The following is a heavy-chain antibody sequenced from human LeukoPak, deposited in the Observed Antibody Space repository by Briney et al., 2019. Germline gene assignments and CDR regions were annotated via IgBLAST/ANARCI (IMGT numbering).Heavy chain of an antibody. D-gene: IGHD6-6*01. J-gene: IGHJ4*02. V-gene: IGHV1-18*01. CDR3: AREYSSSSSRLGWVDY. CDR1: GYTFTSYG. CDR2: ISAYNGNT. Sequence: ASVKVSCKASGYTFTSYGISWVRQAPGQGLEWMGWISAYNGNTNYAQKLQGRVTMTTDTSTSTAYMELRSLRSDDTAVYYCAREYSSSSSRLGWVDYWGQGTLVTVSS.